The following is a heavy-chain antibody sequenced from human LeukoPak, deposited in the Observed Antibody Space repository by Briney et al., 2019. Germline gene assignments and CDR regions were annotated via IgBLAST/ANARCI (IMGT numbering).Heavy chain of an antibody. D-gene: IGHD3-10*01. J-gene: IGHJ4*02. V-gene: IGHV4-39*01. Sequence: SETLSLTCTVSGGSISSGSYYWGWIRQAPGKGLEWIGNIYYSGSTYYTPSLKSRVTISVDTSKNQFSLRLSSVTAADTAVYYCARNPTDYGSGSYYYYWGQGTLVTVSS. CDR1: GGSISSGSYY. CDR2: IYYSGST. CDR3: ARNPTDYGSGSYYYY.